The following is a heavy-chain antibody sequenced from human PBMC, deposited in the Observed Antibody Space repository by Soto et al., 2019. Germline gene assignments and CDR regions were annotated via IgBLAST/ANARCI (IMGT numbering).Heavy chain of an antibody. CDR1: GGTFSSYA. CDR2: IIPIFGTA. Sequence: VKVSCKASGGTFSSYAISWVRQAPGQGLEWMGGIIPIFGTANYAQKFQGRVTITADESTSTAYMELSSLRSEDTAVYYCAREGIVGATYYYYGMDVWGQGTTVTVSS. D-gene: IGHD1-26*01. V-gene: IGHV1-69*01. J-gene: IGHJ6*02. CDR3: AREGIVGATYYYYGMDV.